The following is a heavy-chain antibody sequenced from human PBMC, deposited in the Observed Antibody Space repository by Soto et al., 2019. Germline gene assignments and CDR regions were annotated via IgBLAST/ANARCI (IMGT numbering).Heavy chain of an antibody. D-gene: IGHD2-15*01. Sequence: SETLSLTCAVYGGSFSGYYWSWIRQSPGKGLEWIGEINHSGSTNYSPSLKSRVTISVDTSKNQFSLKLTSLTAADTAVYYCARRGFGVLVTGTLDYWGQGILVTVSS. CDR2: INHSGST. CDR1: GGSFSGYY. V-gene: IGHV4-34*01. J-gene: IGHJ4*02. CDR3: ARRGFGVLVTGTLDY.